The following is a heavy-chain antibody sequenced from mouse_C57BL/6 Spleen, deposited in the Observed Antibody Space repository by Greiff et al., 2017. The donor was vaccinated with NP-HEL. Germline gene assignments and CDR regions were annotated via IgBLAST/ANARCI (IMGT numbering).Heavy chain of an antibody. V-gene: IGHV1-85*01. CDR2: IYPRDGST. D-gene: IGHD2-2*01. Sequence: VQLVESGPELVKPGASVKLPCKASGYTFTSYDINWVKQRPGQGLEWIGWIYPRDGSTKYNEKFKGKATLTVDTSSSTAYMELHSLTSEDSAVYFCAREGENGYDVWAMDYWGQGTSVTVSS. CDR1: GYTFTSYD. J-gene: IGHJ4*01. CDR3: AREGENGYDVWAMDY.